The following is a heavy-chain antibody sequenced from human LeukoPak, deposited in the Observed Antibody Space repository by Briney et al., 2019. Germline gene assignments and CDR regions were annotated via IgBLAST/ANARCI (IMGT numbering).Heavy chain of an antibody. Sequence: GGSLRLSCAASGFTFSSYGMLWVRQAPGKGLEWVAFIRYDGSNKYYADSVKGRFTISRDNSKNTLYLQMNSLRAEDTAVYYCAGELEVSGGILWFGELETFDPWGQGTLVTVSS. D-gene: IGHD3-10*01. CDR1: GFTFSSYG. CDR2: IRYDGSNK. V-gene: IGHV3-30*02. CDR3: AGELEVSGGILWFGELETFDP. J-gene: IGHJ5*02.